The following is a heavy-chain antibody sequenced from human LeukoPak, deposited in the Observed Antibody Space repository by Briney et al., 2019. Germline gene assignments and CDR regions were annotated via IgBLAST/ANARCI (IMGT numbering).Heavy chain of an antibody. CDR1: GYTFTSYD. D-gene: IGHD3-22*01. CDR2: INPISGNT. Sequence: GASVKVSCKASGYTFTSYDINWLRQATGQGLEWMGWINPISGNTGYAQKFQGRVTMTRNTSISTAYMELSSLRSEDTAVYYCALDSSGYYRHDYWGQGTLVTVSS. V-gene: IGHV1-8*01. J-gene: IGHJ4*02. CDR3: ALDSSGYYRHDY.